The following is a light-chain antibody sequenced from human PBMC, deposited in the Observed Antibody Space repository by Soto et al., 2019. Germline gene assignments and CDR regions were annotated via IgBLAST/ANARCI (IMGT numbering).Light chain of an antibody. CDR2: DAS. V-gene: IGKV3-11*01. CDR1: PSVSSY. CDR3: QQRSDWPST. Sequence: ESVLTQSPATLSLSPGERATLSCRASPSVSSYLAWYQQKPGQAPRLLIYDASNRATGIPARFSGSGSGTDCTRTISSLEPDDFAVYYCQQRSDWPSTFGGGTKVQIK. J-gene: IGKJ4*01.